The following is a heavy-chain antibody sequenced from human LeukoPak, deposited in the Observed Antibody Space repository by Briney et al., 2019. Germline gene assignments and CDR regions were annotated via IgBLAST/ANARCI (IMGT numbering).Heavy chain of an antibody. CDR2: ISGSGGST. V-gene: IGHV3-23*01. J-gene: IGHJ6*03. Sequence: GGSLRLSFAASGFTFSSYAMSWVRQAPGKGLERVSAISGSGGSTYYADSVKGRFTISRDNTKNTLYLQMNSLRAEDTAVYYCAKVGREGYYYMDVWGKGTTVTVSS. CDR3: AKVGREGYYYMDV. CDR1: GFTFSSYA.